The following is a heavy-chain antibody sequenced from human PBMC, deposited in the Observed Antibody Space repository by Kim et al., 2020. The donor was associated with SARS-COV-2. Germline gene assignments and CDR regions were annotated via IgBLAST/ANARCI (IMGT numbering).Heavy chain of an antibody. CDR3: ARVGRFVVVPAAILRYNWFDP. V-gene: IGHV4-61*01. J-gene: IGHJ5*02. CDR2: IYYSGST. CDR1: GGSVSSGSYY. Sequence: SETLSLTCTVSGGSVSSGSYYWSWIRQPPGKGLEWIGYIYYSGSTNYNPSLKSRVTISVDTSKNQFSLKLSSVTAADTAVYYCARVGRFVVVPAAILRYNWFDPWGQGTLVTVSS. D-gene: IGHD2-2*02.